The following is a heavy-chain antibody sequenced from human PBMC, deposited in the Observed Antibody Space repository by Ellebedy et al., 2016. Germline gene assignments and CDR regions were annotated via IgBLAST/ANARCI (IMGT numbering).Heavy chain of an antibody. CDR1: GYPFTTYG. Sequence: ASVKVSCKASGYPFTTYGIVWLRQAPGQGPEWMGRITTYNGDTKYAQKFRGRVTMTRDTSASTAYMELSSLRSEDTAVYYCARDGMIIFGGVLNWFDPWGQGTLVTVSS. J-gene: IGHJ5*02. CDR2: ITTYNGDT. CDR3: ARDGMIIFGGVLNWFDP. V-gene: IGHV1-18*01. D-gene: IGHD3-16*01.